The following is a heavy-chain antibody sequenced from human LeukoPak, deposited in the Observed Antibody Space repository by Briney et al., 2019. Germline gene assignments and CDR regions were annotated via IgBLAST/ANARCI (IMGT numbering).Heavy chain of an antibody. J-gene: IGHJ4*02. D-gene: IGHD3-3*02. CDR2: IKSRIAGGTT. CDR3: TTGYGHSDCDY. CDR1: GFTLTLAR. V-gene: IGHV3-15*01. Sequence: GESLKISCAPPGFTLTLARLGWVRQAPGKGLEWVGLIKSRIAGGTTDYAAPVKGRFTISTDDSKHTLYLQMNSLKSEDTAVSYCTTGYGHSDCDYWGQGTLVTVSS.